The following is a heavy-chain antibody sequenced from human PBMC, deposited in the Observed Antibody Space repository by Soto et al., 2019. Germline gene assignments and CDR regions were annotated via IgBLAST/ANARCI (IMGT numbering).Heavy chain of an antibody. V-gene: IGHV3-30*18. CDR1: GFTFSSYG. CDR2: ISYDGSNK. Sequence: ESGGGVVQPGRSLRLSCAASGFTFSSYGMHWVRQAPGKGLEWVAVISYDGSNKYYADSVKGRFTISRDNSKNTLYLQMNSLRAEDTAVYYCAKDLSDILTGYSVYYYYGMDVWGQGTTVTVSS. J-gene: IGHJ6*02. D-gene: IGHD3-9*01. CDR3: AKDLSDILTGYSVYYYYGMDV.